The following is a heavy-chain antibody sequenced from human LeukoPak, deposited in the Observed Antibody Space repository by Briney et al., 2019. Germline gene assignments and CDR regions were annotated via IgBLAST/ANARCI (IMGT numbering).Heavy chain of an antibody. D-gene: IGHD4-23*01. J-gene: IGHJ6*03. V-gene: IGHV2-70*01. Sequence: SGPALLQPTPTLALTCTVSGGAPRTSRKGGRGIRQPPGKAQEWLSHIDWDDDKYYSTSLKTRLTISKDTSKNQVLLTMSNLDPVDTATYYCSRTAGGNSYYYYMDVWGKGTTVTVSS. CDR1: GGAPRTSRKG. CDR2: IDWDDDK. CDR3: SRTAGGNSYYYYMDV.